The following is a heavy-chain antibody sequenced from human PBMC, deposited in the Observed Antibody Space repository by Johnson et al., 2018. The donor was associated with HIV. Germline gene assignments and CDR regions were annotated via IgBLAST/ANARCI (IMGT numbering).Heavy chain of an antibody. CDR1: GLSVSNNY. CDR2: IKQDGSEK. CDR3: AKDPGSGSYPGAFDI. V-gene: IGHV3-7*01. Sequence: VQLVESGGGLVQPGGSLRLSCAASGLSVSNNYMTWVRQAPGKGLEWVANIKQDGSEKYYVDSVKGRFTISRDNAKNSLFLEMNSLRAEDTAVYYCAKDPGSGSYPGAFDIWGQGTMVTVSS. J-gene: IGHJ3*02. D-gene: IGHD1-26*01.